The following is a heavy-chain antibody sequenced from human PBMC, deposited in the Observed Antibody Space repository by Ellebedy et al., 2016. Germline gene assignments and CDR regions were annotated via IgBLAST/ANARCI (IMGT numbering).Heavy chain of an antibody. CDR2: ISSSGTTK. V-gene: IGHV3-11*04. Sequence: GGSLRLSCAASGFTVSSNYMSWVRQAPGKGLEWISFISSSGTTKYYVDSVKGRFTISRDNAKNSLYLQMSSLRAEDTAVYYCAKDPEPTMTGADYWGQGTLVTVSS. J-gene: IGHJ4*02. CDR1: GFTVSSNY. CDR3: AKDPEPTMTGADY. D-gene: IGHD3-22*01.